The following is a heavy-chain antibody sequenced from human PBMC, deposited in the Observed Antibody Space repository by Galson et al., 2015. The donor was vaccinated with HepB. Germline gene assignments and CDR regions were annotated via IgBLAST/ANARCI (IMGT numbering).Heavy chain of an antibody. CDR3: ARKGFWSGPNDY. D-gene: IGHD3-3*01. J-gene: IGHJ4*02. Sequence: SVKVSCKASGGTFSSYAISWVRQAPGQGLEWMGGIIPILGIANYAQKFQGRVTITADKSTSTAYMELSSLRSEDTAVYYCARKGFWSGPNDYWGQGTLVTVSS. V-gene: IGHV1-69*10. CDR2: IIPILGIA. CDR1: GGTFSSYA.